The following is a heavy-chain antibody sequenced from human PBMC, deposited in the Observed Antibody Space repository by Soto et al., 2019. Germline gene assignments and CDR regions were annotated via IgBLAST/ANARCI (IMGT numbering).Heavy chain of an antibody. V-gene: IGHV4-31*03. CDR1: GGSISSGGYY. Sequence: SETLSLTCTVSGGSISSGGYYWSWIRQHPGKGLEWIGYTYYSGSTYYNPSLKSRVTISVDTSKNQFSLKLSSVTAADTAVYYCAGVSSCSSTSCSHYYYYYGMDVWGQGTTVTVSS. CDR2: TYYSGST. CDR3: AGVSSCSSTSCSHYYYYYGMDV. J-gene: IGHJ6*02. D-gene: IGHD2-2*01.